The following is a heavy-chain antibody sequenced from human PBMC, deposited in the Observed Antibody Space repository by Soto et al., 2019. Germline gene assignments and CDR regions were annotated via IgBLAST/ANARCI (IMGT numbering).Heavy chain of an antibody. V-gene: IGHV3-23*01. CDR1: GFTFSSYA. Sequence: GGSLRLSCAASGFTFSSYAMSWVRQAPGKGLEWVSAISGSGGSTYYADSVKGRFTISRDNSKNTLYLQMNRLRAEDTAVYYCAKDQGSGSFTGLDAFDIWGQGTMVTVSS. J-gene: IGHJ3*02. CDR2: ISGSGGST. D-gene: IGHD1-26*01. CDR3: AKDQGSGSFTGLDAFDI.